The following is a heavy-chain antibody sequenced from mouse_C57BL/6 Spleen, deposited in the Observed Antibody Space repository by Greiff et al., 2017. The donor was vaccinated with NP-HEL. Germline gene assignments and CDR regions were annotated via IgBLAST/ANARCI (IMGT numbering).Heavy chain of an antibody. Sequence: QVQLQQSGPELVKPGASVKISCKASGYSFTSYYIHWVKQRPGQGLEWIGWIYPGSGNTKYNEKFKGKATLTADTSSSTAYMQLSSLTSEDSAVYYCLTAQATYYAMDYWGQGTSVTVSS. J-gene: IGHJ4*01. V-gene: IGHV1-66*01. CDR1: GYSFTSYY. CDR2: IYPGSGNT. D-gene: IGHD3-2*02. CDR3: LTAQATYYAMDY.